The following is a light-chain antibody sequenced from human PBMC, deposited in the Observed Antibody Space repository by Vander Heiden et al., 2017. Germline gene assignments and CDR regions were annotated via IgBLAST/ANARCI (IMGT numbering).Light chain of an antibody. CDR1: RSHVGGYKY. V-gene: IGLV2-8*01. Sequence: QSPLTQPPSASGSSAHSATVSGTRSRSHVGGYKYVSWYTQHPGKAPKLMIYEVTKRPSGVPDRFSGSKSGNTASLTVSGLQAEDEADYYCISYAGSNNLVFGGGTKLTVL. CDR3: ISYAGSNNLV. CDR2: EVT. J-gene: IGLJ2*01.